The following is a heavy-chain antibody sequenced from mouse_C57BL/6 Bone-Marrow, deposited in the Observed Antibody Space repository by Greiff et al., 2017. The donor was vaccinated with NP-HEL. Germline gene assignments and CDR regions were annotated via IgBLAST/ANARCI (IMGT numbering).Heavy chain of an antibody. Sequence: VQLQQSGAELVRPGASVKLSCTASGFNIKDDYMHWVKQRPEQGLEWIGWIDPENGDTEYASKFQGKATITADTSSNTAYLQLSSLTSEDTAVYYCTPYYYGAYFDYWGQGTTLTVSS. J-gene: IGHJ2*01. V-gene: IGHV14-4*01. CDR3: TPYYYGAYFDY. CDR2: IDPENGDT. D-gene: IGHD1-1*01. CDR1: GFNIKDDY.